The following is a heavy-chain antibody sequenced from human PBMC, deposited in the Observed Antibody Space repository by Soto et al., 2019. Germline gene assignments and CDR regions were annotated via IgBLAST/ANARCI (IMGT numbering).Heavy chain of an antibody. Sequence: EVQLLESGGGLVQPGGSLRLSCAASGFTFRNYAMSWVRQAPGKGLEWVSTIGSVGGDTYYADSVKGRFAISRDDSKNTLDLQMNSLRAEDTAVYYCAKDRVNHNSVWDPFDIWGQGTMVTVSS. CDR3: AKDRVNHNSVWDPFDI. CDR1: GFTFRNYA. D-gene: IGHD1-20*01. V-gene: IGHV3-23*01. J-gene: IGHJ3*02. CDR2: IGSVGGDT.